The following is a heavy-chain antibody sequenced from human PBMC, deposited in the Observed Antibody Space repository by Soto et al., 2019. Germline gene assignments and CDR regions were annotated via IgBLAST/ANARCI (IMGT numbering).Heavy chain of an antibody. J-gene: IGHJ5*02. V-gene: IGHV1-58*01. CDR2: IVVGSGNT. CDR3: ARDSPSIFGVVRNWFDP. CDR1: GFTFTSSA. Sequence: SVKVSCKASGFTFTSSAVQWVRQARGQRLEWIGWIVVGSGNTNYAQKLQGRVTMTTDTSTSTAYMELRSLRSDDTAVYYCARDSPSIFGVVRNWFDPWGQGTLVTVSS. D-gene: IGHD3-3*01.